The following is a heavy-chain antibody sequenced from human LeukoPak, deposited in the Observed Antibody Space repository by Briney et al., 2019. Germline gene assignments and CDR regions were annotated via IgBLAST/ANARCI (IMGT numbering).Heavy chain of an antibody. D-gene: IGHD1-26*01. CDR1: GYTFTSYG. Sequence: GASVKVSCKASGYTFTSYGISWVRQAPGQGLEWMGWISAYNGNTNYAQKLQGRVTMTTDTSTSTAYMELRSLRSDDTAVYYCAREGRGASGSYERYFDYWGQGTLVTVSS. V-gene: IGHV1-18*01. CDR3: AREGRGASGSYERYFDY. J-gene: IGHJ4*02. CDR2: ISAYNGNT.